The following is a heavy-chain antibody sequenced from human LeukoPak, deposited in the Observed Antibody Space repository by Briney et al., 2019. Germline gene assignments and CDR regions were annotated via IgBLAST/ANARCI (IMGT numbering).Heavy chain of an antibody. CDR3: ARDVAAADAFDI. D-gene: IGHD6-13*01. CDR1: GFTFSDHY. V-gene: IGHV3-11*01. J-gene: IGHJ3*02. Sequence: GGSLRLSCAASGFTFSDHYMSWIRQAPGKGLEWVSYISSSGSTIYYADSVKGRFTISRDNAKNSLYLQMNSLRAEDTAVYYCARDVAAADAFDIWGQGTMVTVSS. CDR2: ISSSGSTI.